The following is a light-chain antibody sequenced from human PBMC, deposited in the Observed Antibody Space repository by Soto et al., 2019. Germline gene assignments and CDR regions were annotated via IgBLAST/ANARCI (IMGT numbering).Light chain of an antibody. CDR2: EVS. V-gene: IGLV2-18*02. CDR3: NSYTGSSTYV. Sequence: QSALTQPPSVSGSPGQSVAISCTGTSSDVGSYNRVSWYQQPPGAAPKLMIYEVSNRPSGVHDRFSGSKSGNTASLTIAGLQAEDEADYYCNSYTGSSTYVFGTGTKLTV. J-gene: IGLJ1*01. CDR1: SSDVGSYNR.